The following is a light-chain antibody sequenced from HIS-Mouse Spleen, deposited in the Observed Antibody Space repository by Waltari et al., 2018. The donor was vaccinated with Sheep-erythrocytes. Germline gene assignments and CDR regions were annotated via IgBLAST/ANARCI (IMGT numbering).Light chain of an antibody. J-gene: IGLJ3*02. Sequence: QSALTQPASVSGSPGQSITISCTGTSSDVGSYNLVSWYQQHPGKAPKLMIYEGSKRPSGVSNRCSGSKSGNPASLTISGLQAEDEADYYCCSYAGSSTPWVFGGGTKLTVL. V-gene: IGLV2-23*01. CDR1: SSDVGSYNL. CDR2: EGS. CDR3: CSYAGSSTPWV.